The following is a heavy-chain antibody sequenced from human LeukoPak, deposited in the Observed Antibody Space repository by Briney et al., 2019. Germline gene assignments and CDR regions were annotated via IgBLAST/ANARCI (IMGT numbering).Heavy chain of an antibody. V-gene: IGHV4-59*11. D-gene: IGHD5-18*01. CDR1: GGSINNHY. CDR3: TRDVRYGCGSESPHAFDI. CDR2: IYSSGST. J-gene: IGHJ3*02. Sequence: PSETLSLTCIVSGGSINNHYWSWIRQPPGKGLEYIGYIYSSGSTNYNPSLKSRVTFSVDTSKNQFSLNLRSVTAADTAVYYCTRDVRYGCGSESPHAFDIWGQGTMVTVSS.